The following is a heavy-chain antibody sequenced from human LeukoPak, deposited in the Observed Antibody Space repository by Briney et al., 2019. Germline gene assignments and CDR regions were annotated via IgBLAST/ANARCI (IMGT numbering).Heavy chain of an antibody. CDR3: ARGLRWLVEYYFDY. Sequence: SETLSLTCAVYGGSFSGYYWSWIRQPPGKGLEWIGEINHSGSTNYNPSLKSRVTISVDTSKNQFSLKLSSVTAADTAVYYCARGLRWLVEYYFDYWGQGTLVTVSS. D-gene: IGHD6-19*01. CDR2: INHSGST. V-gene: IGHV4-34*01. J-gene: IGHJ4*02. CDR1: GGSFSGYY.